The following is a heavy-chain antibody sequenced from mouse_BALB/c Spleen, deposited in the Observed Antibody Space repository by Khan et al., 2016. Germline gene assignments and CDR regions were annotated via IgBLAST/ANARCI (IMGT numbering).Heavy chain of an antibody. J-gene: IGHJ4*01. V-gene: IGHV3-2*02. Sequence: EVQLQESGPGLVKPSQSLSLTCTVTGYSITSNYAWNWIRQFPGNKLEWLAYITYSGSTGYNPSLISRLSITRDTSRNQFFLPLNSVTTEDTATYYCARDGLYGFYAIDYWGQGTSVTVSS. CDR3: ARDGLYGFYAIDY. CDR1: GYSITSNYA. D-gene: IGHD1-1*02. CDR2: ITYSGST.